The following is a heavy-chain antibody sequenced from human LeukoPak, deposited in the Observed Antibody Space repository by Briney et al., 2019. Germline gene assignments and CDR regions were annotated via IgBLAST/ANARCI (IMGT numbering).Heavy chain of an antibody. Sequence: SETLSLTCTVSGGSISSYYWSWIRQPAGKGLERIGRIYTSGSTNYNPSLNSRVTMSVDTSKNQFSLKLSSVTAADTAVYYCARDRHGPSDYYYYMDVWGKGTTVTVSS. V-gene: IGHV4-4*07. CDR3: ARDRHGPSDYYYYMDV. CDR2: IYTSGST. J-gene: IGHJ6*03. CDR1: GGSISSYY.